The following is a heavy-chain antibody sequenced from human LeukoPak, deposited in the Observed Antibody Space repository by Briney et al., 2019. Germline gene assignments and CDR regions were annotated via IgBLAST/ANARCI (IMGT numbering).Heavy chain of an antibody. D-gene: IGHD1-26*01. CDR3: ARGGGGSQGELPTPHYFDY. J-gene: IGHJ4*02. CDR2: INPSGGST. V-gene: IGHV1-46*01. Sequence: ASVKVSCKASGYTFTSYYMHWVRQAPGQGLEWMGMINPSGGSTSYAQKFQGRVTMTRDMSTSTVYMELSSLRSEDTAVYYCARGGGGSQGELPTPHYFDYWGQGTLVTVSS. CDR1: GYTFTSYY.